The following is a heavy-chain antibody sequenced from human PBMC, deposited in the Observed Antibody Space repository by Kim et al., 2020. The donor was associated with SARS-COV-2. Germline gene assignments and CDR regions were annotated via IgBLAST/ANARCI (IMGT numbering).Heavy chain of an antibody. Sequence: SQTLSLTCAISGDSVSSNGAAWNWIRQSPSRGLEWLGRTYYRSKWSYDYAVSVKSRITINPDTSKNQFSLQMTSVTPEDTAVYYCARGAAAPKAAPDYWGQGILVTVSS. D-gene: IGHD6-13*01. CDR3: ARGAAAPKAAPDY. J-gene: IGHJ4*02. CDR2: TYYRSKWSY. CDR1: GDSVSSNGAA. V-gene: IGHV6-1*01.